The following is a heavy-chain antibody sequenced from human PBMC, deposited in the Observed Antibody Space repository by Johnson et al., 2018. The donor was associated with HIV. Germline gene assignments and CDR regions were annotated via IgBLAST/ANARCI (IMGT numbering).Heavy chain of an antibody. CDR1: GFTFDDYG. V-gene: IGHV3-20*01. CDR3: ARNAIRDCWSGSGDAFDI. J-gene: IGHJ3*02. CDR2: INCNGGST. Sequence: VQLVESGGGVVRPGGSLRLYCAASGFTFDDYGMRWVRQAPGKGLEWVSGINCNGGSTGYADSVKGRFTISRDNAEKSMYLQMNSLRAEDTALYDCARNAIRDCWSGSGDAFDIWGQGTLVTVSS. D-gene: IGHD3-3*01.